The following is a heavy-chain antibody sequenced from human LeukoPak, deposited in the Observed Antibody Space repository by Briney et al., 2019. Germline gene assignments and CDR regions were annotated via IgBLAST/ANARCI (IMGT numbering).Heavy chain of an antibody. J-gene: IGHJ4*02. Sequence: PGGSLRLSCAASGFTFSSYAMSWVRQAPGKGLEWVSAISGSGGSTYYADSVKGRFTISRDNSKNTLYLQMNSLRAEDTAVYYCAKLRQHTVTNLLHLDYWGQGTLVTVSS. CDR2: ISGSGGST. D-gene: IGHD4-17*01. CDR1: GFTFSSYA. CDR3: AKLRQHTVTNLLHLDY. V-gene: IGHV3-23*01.